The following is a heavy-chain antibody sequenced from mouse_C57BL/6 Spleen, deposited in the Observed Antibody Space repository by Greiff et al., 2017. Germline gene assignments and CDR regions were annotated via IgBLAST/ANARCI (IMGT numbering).Heavy chain of an antibody. V-gene: IGHV14-4*01. D-gene: IGHD1-1*01. Sequence: VQLKQSGAELVRPGASVKLSCTASGFNIKDDYMHWVKQRPEQGLEWIGWIDPENGDTESASKFQGKATITADTSSNTAYLQLSSLTSEDTAVYYCTTEDYVGNAMDYWGQGTSVTVSS. CDR3: TTEDYVGNAMDY. CDR1: GFNIKDDY. J-gene: IGHJ4*01. CDR2: IDPENGDT.